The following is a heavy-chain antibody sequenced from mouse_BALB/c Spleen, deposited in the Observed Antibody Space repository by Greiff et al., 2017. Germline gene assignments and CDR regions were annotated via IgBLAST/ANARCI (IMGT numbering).Heavy chain of an antibody. CDR3: ARQRTTPYAMDY. CDR2: ISSGGGST. V-gene: IGHV5-12-1*01. CDR1: GFAFSSYD. J-gene: IGHJ4*01. D-gene: IGHD1-1*01. Sequence: EVHLVESGGGLVKPGGSLKLSCAASGFAFSSYDMSWVRQTPEKRLEWVAYISSGGGSTYYPDTVKGRFTISRDNAKNTLYLQMSSLKSEDTAMYYCARQRTTPYAMDYWGQGTSVTVSS.